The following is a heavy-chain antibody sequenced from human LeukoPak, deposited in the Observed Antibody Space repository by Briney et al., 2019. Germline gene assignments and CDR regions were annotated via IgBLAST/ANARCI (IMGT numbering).Heavy chain of an antibody. CDR3: RGLGSYHLGFDY. J-gene: IGHJ4*02. Sequence: QPGGSLRLSCAASGFNFDDYAMHWVRQAPGKGLEWVSGISWNSGRIGYADSVKGRFTISRDNAKNSLYLQMNSLRAEDTAVYYCRGLGSYHLGFDYWGQGTLVTVSS. D-gene: IGHD3-10*01. CDR1: GFNFDDYA. V-gene: IGHV3-9*01. CDR2: ISWNSGRI.